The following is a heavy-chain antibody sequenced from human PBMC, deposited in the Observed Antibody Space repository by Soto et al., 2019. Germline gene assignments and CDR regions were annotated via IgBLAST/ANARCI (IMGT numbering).Heavy chain of an antibody. CDR2: ISYDGSNK. V-gene: IGHV3-30*18. Sequence: QVQLVESGGGVVQPGRSLRLSCAASGFTFSSYGMHWVRQAPGKGLEWVAVISYDGSNKYYADSVKGRFTISRDNSKNTLYLQMNSLRAEDTAVYYCAKDRKVAATRYYYGMDVW. CDR1: GFTFSSYG. D-gene: IGHD2-15*01. J-gene: IGHJ6*01. CDR3: AKDRKVAATRYYYGMDV.